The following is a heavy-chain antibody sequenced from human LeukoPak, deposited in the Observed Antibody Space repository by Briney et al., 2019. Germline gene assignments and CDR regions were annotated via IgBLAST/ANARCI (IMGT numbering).Heavy chain of an antibody. V-gene: IGHV1-69*04. CDR1: GGTFSSYA. Sequence: GASVKVSCKASGGTFSSYAISWVRQAPGQGLEWMGRIIPILGIANYAQKFQGRVTITADKSTSTAYMELSSLRSEDTAVYYCARGPAAAGFSNWLDPWGQGTLVTVSS. CDR2: IIPILGIA. D-gene: IGHD6-13*01. CDR3: ARGPAAAGFSNWLDP. J-gene: IGHJ5*02.